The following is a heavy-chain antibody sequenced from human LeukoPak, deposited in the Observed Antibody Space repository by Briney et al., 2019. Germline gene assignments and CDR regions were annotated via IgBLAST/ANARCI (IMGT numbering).Heavy chain of an antibody. Sequence: SETLSLTCTVSGYSISSGYYWGWIRQPPGKGLEWIGSIYHSGSTNYNPSLKSRVSMSVDTSKNQFSLKLTSVTAADTAVYYCARGGKATVVTMWGQGILVTVSS. CDR2: IYHSGST. V-gene: IGHV4-38-2*02. CDR1: GYSISSGYY. CDR3: ARGGKATVVTM. J-gene: IGHJ4*02. D-gene: IGHD4-23*01.